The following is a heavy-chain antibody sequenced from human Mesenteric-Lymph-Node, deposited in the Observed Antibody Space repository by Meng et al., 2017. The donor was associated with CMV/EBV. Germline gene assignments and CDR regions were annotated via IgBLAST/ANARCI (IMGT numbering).Heavy chain of an antibody. CDR2: ISSSSSTI. D-gene: IGHD2-2*01. Sequence: GESLKISCAASGFTFSSYSMNWVRQAPGKGLEWVSYISSSSSTIYYADSVKGRFTISRDNAKNSLYLQMNSLRAEDTAVYYCARAWGYQLLIRVRYYYGMDVWGQGTTVTVSS. CDR3: ARAWGYQLLIRVRYYYGMDV. J-gene: IGHJ6*02. CDR1: GFTFSSYS. V-gene: IGHV3-48*04.